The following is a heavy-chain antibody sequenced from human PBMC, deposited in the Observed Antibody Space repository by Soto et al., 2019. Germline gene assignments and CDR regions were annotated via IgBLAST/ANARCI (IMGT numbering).Heavy chain of an antibody. J-gene: IGHJ3*02. V-gene: IGHV3-30*18. CDR3: AKGIVVVVAAKGRDAFDI. CDR2: ISYDGSNK. D-gene: IGHD2-15*01. Sequence: QVQLVESGGGVVQPGRSLRLSCAASGFTFSSYGMHWVRQAPGKGLEWVAVISYDGSNKYYADYVKGRFTISRDNSKNTLYLQMNSLRAEDTAVYYCAKGIVVVVAAKGRDAFDIWGQGTMVTVSS. CDR1: GFTFSSYG.